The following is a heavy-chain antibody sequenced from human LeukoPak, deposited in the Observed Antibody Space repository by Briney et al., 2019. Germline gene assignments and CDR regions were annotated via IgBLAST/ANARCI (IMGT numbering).Heavy chain of an antibody. J-gene: IGHJ4*02. CDR1: AYTFTNYG. D-gene: IGHD5-12*01. V-gene: IGHV1-18*01. CDR3: ARHVDIHPALPDY. Sequence: AAVNVSFKTSAYTFTNYGVSWVRQAPGQGLEWMGGISGYNGNTDYSQKLHGRVTITTDTSTSTAYMELRSLRSDDTDIYYCARHVDIHPALPDYWGQGTPVTVSS. CDR2: ISGYNGNT.